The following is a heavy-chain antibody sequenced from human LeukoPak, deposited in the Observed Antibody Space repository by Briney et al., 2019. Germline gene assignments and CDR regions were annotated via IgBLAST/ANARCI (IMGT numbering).Heavy chain of an antibody. V-gene: IGHV3-30*18. CDR3: AKVGSSGYYGYYYYGMDV. Sequence: GGSLRLSCAASGFTFSSYAMSWVRQAPGKGLEWVAVISDDGSNKYYADSVKGRFTISRDNSKNTLYLQMNSLRAEDTAVYYCAKVGSSGYYGYYYYGMDVWGQGSTVTVSS. CDR2: ISDDGSNK. D-gene: IGHD3-22*01. J-gene: IGHJ6*02. CDR1: GFTFSSYA.